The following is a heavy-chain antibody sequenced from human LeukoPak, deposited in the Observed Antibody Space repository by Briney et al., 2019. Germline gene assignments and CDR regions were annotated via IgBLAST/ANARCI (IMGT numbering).Heavy chain of an antibody. D-gene: IGHD6-19*01. J-gene: IGHJ3*02. CDR2: IYTRGST. V-gene: IGHV4-4*07. CDR1: GGSINNYY. Sequence: SETLSLTCTVSGGSINNYYWSWIRQPAVKGLEWIGRIYTRGSTNYNPSLKSRVTMSVDTSKNQFSLKLSSVTAADTAVYYCASQGYSSGWYNPYAFDIWGQGTMVTVSS. CDR3: ASQGYSSGWYNPYAFDI.